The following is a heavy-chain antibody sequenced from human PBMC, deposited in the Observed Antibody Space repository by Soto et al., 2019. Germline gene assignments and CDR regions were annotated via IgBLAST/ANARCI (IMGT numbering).Heavy chain of an antibody. CDR2: IYYSGRT. Sequence: SETLSLTCTVSGGSISSYYWSCIRQPPGKGLEWIVYIYYSGRTNYNPSLKSPVTISVDTSKNQFSLKLSSVTAADTAVYYCARVICGDYEFFSSFDPWGQGTLVTVSS. J-gene: IGHJ5*02. CDR3: ARVICGDYEFFSSFDP. V-gene: IGHV4-59*01. D-gene: IGHD4-17*01. CDR1: GGSISSYY.